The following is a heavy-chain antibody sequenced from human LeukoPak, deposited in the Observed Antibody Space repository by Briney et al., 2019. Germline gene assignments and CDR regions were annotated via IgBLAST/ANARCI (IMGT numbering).Heavy chain of an antibody. CDR3: ASSVVTAFDY. Sequence: QPGGSLGLSCAASGFTLSSYWMHWVRQAPGKGLLWVSRINSDGSSTNYADSVKGRFTISRGNAKNTLYLQMNSLRAEDTAVYYCASSVVTAFDYWGQGTLVTVSS. D-gene: IGHD2-21*02. V-gene: IGHV3-74*01. CDR2: INSDGSST. CDR1: GFTLSSYW. J-gene: IGHJ4*02.